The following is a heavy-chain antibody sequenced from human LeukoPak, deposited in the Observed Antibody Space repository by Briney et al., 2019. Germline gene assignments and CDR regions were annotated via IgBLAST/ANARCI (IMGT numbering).Heavy chain of an antibody. CDR3: ARVDSSGYYYGANFDY. V-gene: IGHV3-23*01. CDR1: GFTFSSYA. J-gene: IGHJ4*02. CDR2: ISGSGGST. D-gene: IGHD3-22*01. Sequence: GGSLRLSCAASGFTFSSYAMSWVRQAPGKGLEWVSTISGSGGSTYYADSVKGRFTISRDNSKNTLYLQMNSLRAEDTAVYYCARVDSSGYYYGANFDYWGQGTLVTVSS.